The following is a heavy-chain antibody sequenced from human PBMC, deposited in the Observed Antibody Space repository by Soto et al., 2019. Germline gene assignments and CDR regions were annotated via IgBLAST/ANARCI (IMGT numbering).Heavy chain of an antibody. D-gene: IGHD7-27*01. V-gene: IGHV6-1*01. CDR1: GDSVSSNSAA. CDR2: TYYRSKWYN. CDR3: ARDRHGDHSFNHRGNSFDP. Sequence: PSQTLSLTCAISGDSVSSNSAAWNWIRQSPSRGLEWLGRTYYRSKWYNDYAVSVKSRITINPDTSKNQFSLQLNSVTPEDTAVYYCARDRHGDHSFNHRGNSFDPRGRGTQVTLSS. J-gene: IGHJ5*02.